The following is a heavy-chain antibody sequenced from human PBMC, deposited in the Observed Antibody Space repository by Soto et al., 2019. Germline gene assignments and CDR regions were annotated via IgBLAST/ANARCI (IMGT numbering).Heavy chain of an antibody. V-gene: IGHV3-23*01. CDR3: AKWDDFWSGYYTGNHFDY. D-gene: IGHD3-3*01. J-gene: IGHJ4*02. Sequence: PGGSLRLSCAASGFTFSTYAMSWVRQAPGKGLEWVSAISGSGGSTYYADSVKGRFTISRDSSKNTVYLQMSSLRAEDTAIYYCAKWDDFWSGYYTGNHFDYWGQGALVTVS. CDR2: ISGSGGST. CDR1: GFTFSTYA.